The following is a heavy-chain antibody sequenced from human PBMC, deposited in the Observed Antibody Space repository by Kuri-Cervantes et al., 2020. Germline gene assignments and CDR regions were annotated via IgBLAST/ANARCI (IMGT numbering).Heavy chain of an antibody. J-gene: IGHJ4*02. CDR1: GFTFDDYA. CDR3: AKDKGTVTTWLDY. D-gene: IGHD4-17*01. CDR2: ISWNSGSI. Sequence: SLKISCAASGFTFDDYAMHWVRQAPGKGLEWVSGISWNSGSIGYADSVKGRFTISRDNAKNSLYLQINSLRAEDTALYYCAKDKGTVTTWLDYWGQGTLVTVSS. V-gene: IGHV3-9*01.